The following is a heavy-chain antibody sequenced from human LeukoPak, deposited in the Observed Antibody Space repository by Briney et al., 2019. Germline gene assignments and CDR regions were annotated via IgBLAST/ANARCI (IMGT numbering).Heavy chain of an antibody. CDR3: ARDQTPFV. CDR1: GFTFSNYW. V-gene: IGHV3-74*01. Sequence: PGGSLRLSCAASGFTFSNYWMHWVRQDPGKGLVWVSFINPDGSTTNYADSVKGRFTISRDNAKNSLYLQMNSLRAEDTAVYYCARDQTPFVWGQGTLVTVSS. J-gene: IGHJ4*02. CDR2: INPDGSTT.